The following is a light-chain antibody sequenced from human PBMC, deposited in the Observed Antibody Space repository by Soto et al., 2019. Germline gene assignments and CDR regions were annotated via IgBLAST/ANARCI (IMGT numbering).Light chain of an antibody. V-gene: IGKV1-5*03. CDR1: QTISSW. CDR2: KAS. Sequence: DIKMTQSPSTLSGSVGDRVTITCWASQTISSWLAWYQQKPGKAPKLLIYKASTLKSGVPSRFSGSGSGTEFTLTISSLQPDDFATYYCQHYNSYSEAFGQGTKVDI. CDR3: QHYNSYSEA. J-gene: IGKJ1*01.